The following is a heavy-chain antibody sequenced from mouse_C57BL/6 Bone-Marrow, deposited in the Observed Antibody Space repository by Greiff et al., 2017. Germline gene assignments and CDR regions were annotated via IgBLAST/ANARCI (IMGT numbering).Heavy chain of an antibody. CDR1: GYSFTGYY. CDR3: ARSNLFAY. Sequence: VQLKESGPELVKPGASVKISCKASGYSFTGYYMNWVKQSPEKSLERIGEINPSTGGTTYNQKFKAKATLTVDKSSSTAYMQLKSLTSEDSAVYYCARSNLFAYWGQGTLVTVSA. V-gene: IGHV1-42*01. D-gene: IGHD2-5*01. J-gene: IGHJ3*01. CDR2: INPSTGGT.